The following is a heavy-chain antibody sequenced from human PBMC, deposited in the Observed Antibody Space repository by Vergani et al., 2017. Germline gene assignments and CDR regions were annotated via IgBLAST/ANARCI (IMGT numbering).Heavy chain of an antibody. D-gene: IGHD3-10*01. CDR1: GYIFKNYY. V-gene: IGHV1-46*03. CDR3: AISIGECADATRRAYHFDH. Sequence: VQLVQSGAEVRKPGASVTVSCTASGYIFKNYYIHWLRQAPGQAFEWMGILNPTTGHTTSAQKFMGRVDMTRDPSTATFTRTVQMTLSSLRSEDTAVYYCAISIGECADATRRAYHFDHWGQGTRVTVSS. CDR2: LNPTTGHT. J-gene: IGHJ5*02.